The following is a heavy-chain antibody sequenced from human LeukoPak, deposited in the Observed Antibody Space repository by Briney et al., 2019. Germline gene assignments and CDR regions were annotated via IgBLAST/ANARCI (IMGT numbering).Heavy chain of an antibody. J-gene: IGHJ4*02. CDR2: ISGSGGST. V-gene: IGHV3-23*01. Sequence: GGSLRLSCAASGFTFSGYGMRWVRQAPGKGLEWVSAISGSGGSTYYADSVKGRFTISRDNSKNTLYLQMNSLRAEDTAVYYCAKDLVVVPGVFDYFDYWGQGTLVTVSS. CDR3: AKDLVVVPGVFDYFDY. CDR1: GFTFSGYG. D-gene: IGHD2-2*01.